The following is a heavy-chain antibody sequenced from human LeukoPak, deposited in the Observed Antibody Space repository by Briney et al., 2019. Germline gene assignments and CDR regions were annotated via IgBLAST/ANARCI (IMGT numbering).Heavy chain of an antibody. CDR3: AKDGMVRGVWGYYYGMDV. D-gene: IGHD3-10*01. CDR2: ISYDGSNK. V-gene: IGHV3-30*18. J-gene: IGHJ6*02. Sequence: GGSLRLSCAASGFTFSSYGMHWVRQAPGKGLEWVAVISYDGSNKYYADSVEGRFTISRDNSKNTLYLQMNSLRAEDTAVYYCAKDGMVRGVWGYYYGMDVWGQGTTVTVSS. CDR1: GFTFSSYG.